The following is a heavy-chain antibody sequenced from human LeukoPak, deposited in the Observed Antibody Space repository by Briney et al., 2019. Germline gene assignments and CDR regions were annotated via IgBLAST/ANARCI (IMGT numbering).Heavy chain of an antibody. J-gene: IGHJ4*02. CDR3: ARDLNYYDSSGYGLDY. CDR1: GFTFSSYE. V-gene: IGHV3-48*03. D-gene: IGHD3-22*01. Sequence: GGSLRLSCAASGFTFSSYEMNWVRQAPGKGLEWVSYISSSGSTIYYADSVKGRFTISRDNAKTSLYLQMNSLRAEDTAVYYCARDLNYYDSSGYGLDYWGQGTLVTVSS. CDR2: ISSSGSTI.